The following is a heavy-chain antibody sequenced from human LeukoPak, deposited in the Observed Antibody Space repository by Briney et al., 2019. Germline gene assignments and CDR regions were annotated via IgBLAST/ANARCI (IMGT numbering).Heavy chain of an antibody. CDR2: IYYSGST. J-gene: IGHJ4*02. D-gene: IGHD5-18*01. CDR3: ARVDTAMVIDY. V-gene: IGHV4-59*08. Sequence: PSETLSLTCTVSGGSIRSNYWSWIRQPPGKGLEWIGYIYYSGSTNYNPSLKSRVTISVDTSKNQFSLKLSSVTAADTAVYYCARVDTAMVIDYWGQGTLVTVSS. CDR1: GGSIRSNY.